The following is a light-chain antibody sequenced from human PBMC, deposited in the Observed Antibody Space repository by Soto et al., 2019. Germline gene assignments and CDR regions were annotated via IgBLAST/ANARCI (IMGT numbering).Light chain of an antibody. CDR2: GVS. Sequence: QSVLTQPASVSGSPGQSITISCTGTRSDIGSYNYVAWNQQFPGKTPKILIYGVSNRPSGVSSRFSGSKSGNTASLTISGLQAEDEADYYCISYTGSSTSYVFGSGTKVTVL. J-gene: IGLJ1*01. V-gene: IGLV2-14*01. CDR1: RSDIGSYNY. CDR3: ISYTGSSTSYV.